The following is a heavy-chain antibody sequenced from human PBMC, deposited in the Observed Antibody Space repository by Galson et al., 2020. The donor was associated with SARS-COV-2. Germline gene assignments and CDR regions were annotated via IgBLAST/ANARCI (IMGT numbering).Heavy chain of an antibody. V-gene: IGHV3-23*01. CDR3: ARVAGAAAWTAIFEF. D-gene: IGHD6-13*01. CDR2: LSGGGSNT. CDR1: GFTFSSYA. J-gene: IGHJ2*01. Sequence: GGPLRLSCAASGFTFSSYALSWVRQAPGKGLEWVSALSGGGSNTYYADSLKGRFTISRDNSKNEVYLQMNSLRVEDTAIYYCARVAGAAAWTAIFEFWGRGTLVTVSS.